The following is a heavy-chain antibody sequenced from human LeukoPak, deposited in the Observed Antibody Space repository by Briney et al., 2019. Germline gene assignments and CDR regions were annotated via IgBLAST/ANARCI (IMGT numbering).Heavy chain of an antibody. Sequence: SETLSLTCTVSGGSISSSGYYWGWIRQPPGKGLERIGSLYYSGSTYYNPSLKSRVTISVDTSKNQFSLNLSSVTAADTALYYCARRAVAGGYWYFDLWGRGALVTVSS. D-gene: IGHD6-19*01. CDR3: ARRAVAGGYWYFDL. V-gene: IGHV4-39*01. J-gene: IGHJ2*01. CDR1: GGSISSSGYY. CDR2: LYYSGST.